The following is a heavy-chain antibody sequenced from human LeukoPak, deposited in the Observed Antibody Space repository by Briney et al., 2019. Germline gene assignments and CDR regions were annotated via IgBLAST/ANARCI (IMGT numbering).Heavy chain of an antibody. CDR3: AKATYYDILTGYSDAFDI. V-gene: IGHV3-9*01. D-gene: IGHD3-9*01. Sequence: GRSLRLSCVASGFTFGDYAMHWVRQVPGKGLEWVSAIRHNGDDIGYADSVKGRFTISRDNAKNSLYLQMTSLRAEDTALYYCAKATYYDILTGYSDAFDIWGQGAMVTVSS. CDR2: IRHNGDDI. CDR1: GFTFGDYA. J-gene: IGHJ3*02.